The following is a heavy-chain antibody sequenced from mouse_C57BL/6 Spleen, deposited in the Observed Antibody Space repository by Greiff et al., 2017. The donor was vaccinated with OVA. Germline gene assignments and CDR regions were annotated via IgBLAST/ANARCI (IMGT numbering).Heavy chain of an antibody. V-gene: IGHV1-85*01. Sequence: QVQLKESGPELVKPGASVKLSCKASGYTFTSYDINWVKQRPGQGLEWIGWIYPRDGSTKYTEKFKGKATLTVDPSSSTAYLELHSLTSEDSAVYFCARGGRNYADYWGQGTTLTVSS. CDR1: GYTFTSYD. CDR3: ARGGRNYADY. J-gene: IGHJ2*01. D-gene: IGHD1-1*01. CDR2: IYPRDGST.